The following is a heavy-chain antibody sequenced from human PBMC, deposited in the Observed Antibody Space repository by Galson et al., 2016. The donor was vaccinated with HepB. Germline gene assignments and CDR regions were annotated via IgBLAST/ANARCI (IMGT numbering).Heavy chain of an antibody. V-gene: IGHV3-74*01. CDR2: IDTDGRIT. CDR1: GLNFNTFW. D-gene: IGHD5-12*01. J-gene: IGHJ4*02. Sequence: SLRLSCAASGLNFNTFWMHWVRQVPGNGLVWVPRIDTDGRITNYADSVRGRFTISRDNTKNTLFLQMNSLRAEDTAVYYCARDLGGYGGYWGQGTLVTVSS. CDR3: ARDLGGYGGY.